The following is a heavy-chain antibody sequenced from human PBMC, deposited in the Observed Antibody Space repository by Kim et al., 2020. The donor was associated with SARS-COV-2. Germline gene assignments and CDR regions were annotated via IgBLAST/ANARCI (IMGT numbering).Heavy chain of an antibody. J-gene: IGHJ6*02. CDR3: AKDRQQFFDFYGMDV. Sequence: GGSLRLSCAASGFTFSSYGMHWVRQAPGKGLEWVAVIWYDGSNKYYADSVKGRFTISRDNSKNTLYLRMNSLRAEDTAVYYCAKDRQQFFDFYGMDVWGQGTTVTVSS. V-gene: IGHV3-33*06. CDR1: GFTFSSYG. D-gene: IGHD6-13*01. CDR2: IWYDGSNK.